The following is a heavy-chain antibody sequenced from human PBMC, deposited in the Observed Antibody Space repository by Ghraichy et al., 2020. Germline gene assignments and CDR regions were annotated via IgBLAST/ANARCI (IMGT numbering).Heavy chain of an antibody. CDR3: ARSLSSGWVPYYYYGMDV. CDR1: GYTFTSYG. D-gene: IGHD6-19*01. CDR2: ISAYNGNT. Sequence: ASVKVSCKASGYTFTSYGISWVRQAPGQGLEWMGWISAYNGNTNYAQKLQGRVTMTTDTSTSTAYMELRSLRSDDTAVYYCARSLSSGWVPYYYYGMDVWGQGTTVTVSS. V-gene: IGHV1-18*01. J-gene: IGHJ6*02.